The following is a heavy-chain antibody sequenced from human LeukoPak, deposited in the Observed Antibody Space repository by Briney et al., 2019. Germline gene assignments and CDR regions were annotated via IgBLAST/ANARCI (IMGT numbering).Heavy chain of an antibody. CDR1: GDSFSGSY. V-gene: IGHV4-59*01. Sequence: SETLSLTCAVYGDSFSGSYWNWFRQPPGKGLEWIGHIYYSGTTNYNPSLKSRVTISIDTSKNQFSLRLSSVTAADTAVYYCARGAAGYSYGWGQGTLVTVSS. D-gene: IGHD5-18*01. J-gene: IGHJ4*02. CDR2: IYYSGTT. CDR3: ARGAAGYSYG.